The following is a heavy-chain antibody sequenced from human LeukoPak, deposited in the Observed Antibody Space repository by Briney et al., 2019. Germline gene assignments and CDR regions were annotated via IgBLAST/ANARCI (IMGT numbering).Heavy chain of an antibody. D-gene: IGHD3-10*01. Sequence: GSLRLSCAASGFTFSSYSMNWVRQAPGKGLEWVSYIRSSSNTIHYADSVQGRFTISRDNAKNLLYLQMNSLRAEDTAVYYCARSLWFGDLSRYYFDYWGQGTLVTVSP. CDR3: ARSLWFGDLSRYYFDY. CDR1: GFTFSSYS. J-gene: IGHJ4*02. CDR2: IRSSSNTI. V-gene: IGHV3-48*01.